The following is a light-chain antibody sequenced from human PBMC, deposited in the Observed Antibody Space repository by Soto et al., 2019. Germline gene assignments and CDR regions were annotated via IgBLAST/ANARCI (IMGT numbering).Light chain of an antibody. CDR2: KAS. CDR3: QQYNSYSRT. J-gene: IGKJ1*01. Sequence: DIHLTQSPSSLSAALGHRVTITFRASQSISSWLAWYQQKPGKAPKLLIYKASSLESGVPSRFSDSGSGTEFTLTISSLQPDDFATYYCQQYNSYSRTFGQGTKVDI. CDR1: QSISSW. V-gene: IGKV1-5*03.